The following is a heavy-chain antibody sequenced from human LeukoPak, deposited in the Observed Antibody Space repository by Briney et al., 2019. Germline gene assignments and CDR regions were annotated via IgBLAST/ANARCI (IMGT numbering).Heavy chain of an antibody. D-gene: IGHD3-22*01. Sequence: PGGSLRLSCAASGLTFSTYTMSWLRQAPGKGLEWVSAISGSGRTTYYADSVKGRFTISRDSSKNTLNLQMNSLRAEDTAVYFCAKFMFSGYRDYWGQGTLVTVSS. J-gene: IGHJ4*02. CDR2: ISGSGRTT. CDR1: GLTFSTYT. CDR3: AKFMFSGYRDY. V-gene: IGHV3-23*01.